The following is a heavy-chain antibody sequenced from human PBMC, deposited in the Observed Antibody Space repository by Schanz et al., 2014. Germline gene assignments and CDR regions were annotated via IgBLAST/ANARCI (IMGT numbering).Heavy chain of an antibody. CDR1: GFSFSSYS. D-gene: IGHD2-2*01. J-gene: IGHJ4*02. CDR3: ARDSTHIDIVLVPTAIDY. V-gene: IGHV3-23*04. Sequence: EADLVESGGGLIQRGESLRLSCSASGFSFSSYSMNWVRQAPGKGLEWVSSISHSGGSKYYADSVKGRFAISRDNAKNTLYLQMNTLRAEDTAVYYCARDSTHIDIVLVPTAIDYWGQGTLVTVSS. CDR2: ISHSGGSK.